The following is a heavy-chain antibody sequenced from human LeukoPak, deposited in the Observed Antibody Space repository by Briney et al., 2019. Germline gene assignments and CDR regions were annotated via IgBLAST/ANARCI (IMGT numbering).Heavy chain of an antibody. J-gene: IGHJ4*02. CDR2: ISENSRYT. CDR3: ARHTTTGRAYFFDY. V-gene: IGHV3-11*06. Sequence: PGGSLRLSCAASGFNINDYYMGWLRQAPGKGLEWISYISENSRYTNYADSVKGRFTISRDNAKNSLYLQMSSLRAEDTAVYYCARHTTTGRAYFFDYWGQGTLVTVSS. D-gene: IGHD1-1*01. CDR1: GFNINDYY.